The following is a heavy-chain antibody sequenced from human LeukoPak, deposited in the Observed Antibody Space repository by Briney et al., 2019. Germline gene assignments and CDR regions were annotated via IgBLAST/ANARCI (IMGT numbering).Heavy chain of an antibody. Sequence: GASVKVSCKASGGTFSSYAISWVRQAPGQGLEWMGRIIPILGMANYAQKFQGRVTITADKSTSTAYMELSSLRSEDTAVYYCARDSGSGYYPAYFDYWGQGTLVTVSS. CDR1: GGTFSSYA. CDR3: ARDSGSGYYPAYFDY. CDR2: IIPILGMA. V-gene: IGHV1-69*04. J-gene: IGHJ4*02. D-gene: IGHD3-22*01.